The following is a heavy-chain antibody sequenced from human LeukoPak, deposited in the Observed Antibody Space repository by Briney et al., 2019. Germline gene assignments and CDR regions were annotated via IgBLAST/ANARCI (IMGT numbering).Heavy chain of an antibody. V-gene: IGHV3-7*01. CDR1: GFTFSRFW. CDR3: ARDILDL. CDR2: IKEDGSEK. D-gene: IGHD2-21*01. Sequence: GESLRLSCAASGFTFSRFWMNWVRQAPGKGLEWVANIKEDGSEKDYVDSVKGRFTISRDNAKNSLYLQMNSLRADDTAVYYCARDILDLWGQGTTVTVSS. J-gene: IGHJ6*02.